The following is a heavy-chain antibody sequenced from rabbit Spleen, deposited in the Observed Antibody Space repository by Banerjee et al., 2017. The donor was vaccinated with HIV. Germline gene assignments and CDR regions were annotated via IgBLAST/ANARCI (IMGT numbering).Heavy chain of an antibody. D-gene: IGHD1-1*01. Sequence: QEQLVESGGGLVRPGASLTLTCKASGFSFSSGYYISWVRQAPGKGLEWIGCIGTGSGSTYYASWAKGRFTIFKTSSTTVTLQMTSLTAADTATYFCARDTSSSFSSYGMDLWGPGTLVTVS. CDR2: IGTGSGST. V-gene: IGHV1S45*01. CDR1: GFSFSSGYY. CDR3: ARDTSSSFSSYGMDL. J-gene: IGHJ6*01.